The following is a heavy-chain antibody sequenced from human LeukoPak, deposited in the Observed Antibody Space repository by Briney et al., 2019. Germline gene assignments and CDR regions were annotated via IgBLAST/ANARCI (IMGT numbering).Heavy chain of an antibody. CDR1: GGSISSGGYY. V-gene: IGHV4-31*03. J-gene: IGHJ4*02. CDR2: IYYSGST. Sequence: PSQTLSLTCTASGGSISSGGYYWSWIRQHPGKGLEWIGYIYYSGSTYYNPSLKSRVTISVDTSKKQFSLKLSSVTAADTAVYYCARRNYDLYYFDYWGQGTLVTVSS. CDR3: ARRNYDLYYFDY. D-gene: IGHD1-7*01.